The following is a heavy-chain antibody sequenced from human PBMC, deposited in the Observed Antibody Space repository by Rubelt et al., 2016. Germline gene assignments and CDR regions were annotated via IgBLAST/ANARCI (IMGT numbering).Heavy chain of an antibody. CDR2: INPNSGGT. CDR3: ARVKRTYDSLAFDI. CDR1: GYTFTGYY. V-gene: IGHV1-2*02. D-gene: IGHD5-12*01. J-gene: IGHJ3*02. Sequence: QVQLVQSGSELKKPGASVKVSCKASGYTFTGYYMHWVRQAPGQGLEWMGWINPNSGGTNYAQKCQCRVTMTRDTSISTAYIELSRLRSDDTVVYYCARVKRTYDSLAFDIWGQGTMVTVSS.